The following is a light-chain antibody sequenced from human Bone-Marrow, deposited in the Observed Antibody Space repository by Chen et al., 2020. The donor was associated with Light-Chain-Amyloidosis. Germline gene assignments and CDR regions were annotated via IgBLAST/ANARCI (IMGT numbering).Light chain of an antibody. CDR3: QQYEYLYS. Sequence: DIQMTQSPSSLSASVGDTVTITCQASQDISNSLNWYQHKPGKAPKLLVWDASNLETGVPSRFSGRGSVAVFTFTISSLQPEDFATYYCQQYEYLYSFGQGTKLE. V-gene: IGKV1-33*01. CDR2: DAS. CDR1: QDISNS. J-gene: IGKJ2*03.